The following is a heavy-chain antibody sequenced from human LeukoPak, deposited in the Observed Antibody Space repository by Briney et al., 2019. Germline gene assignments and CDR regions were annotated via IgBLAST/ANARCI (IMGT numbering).Heavy chain of an antibody. Sequence: SETLSLTCTVSGGSISSGDYYWSWIRQPPGKGLEWIGYIYYSGSTYYNPSLKSRVTISVDTSKNQFSLKLSSVTAADTAVYYCARAVITMVRGVIIRANNWFDPWGQGTLVTVSS. J-gene: IGHJ5*02. V-gene: IGHV4-30-4*01. D-gene: IGHD3-10*01. CDR3: ARAVITMVRGVIIRANNWFDP. CDR1: GGSISSGDYY. CDR2: IYYSGST.